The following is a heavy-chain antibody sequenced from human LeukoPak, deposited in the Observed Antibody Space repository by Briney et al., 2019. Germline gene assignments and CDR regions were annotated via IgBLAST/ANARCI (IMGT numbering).Heavy chain of an antibody. D-gene: IGHD2-8*02. CDR3: ARQLLTYFDY. V-gene: IGHV4-30-2*01. Sequence: SQTLSLTCAVSGGSISSGGYSWSWIRQPPGKGLEWIGYIYHSGSTYYNPSLKSRVTISVGRSKSQFSLKLSSVTAADTAVYYCARQLLTYFDYWGQGTLVTVSS. CDR1: GGSISSGGYS. J-gene: IGHJ4*02. CDR2: IYHSGST.